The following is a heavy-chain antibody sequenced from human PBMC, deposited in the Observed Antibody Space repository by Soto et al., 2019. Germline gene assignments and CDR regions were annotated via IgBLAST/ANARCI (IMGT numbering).Heavy chain of an antibody. D-gene: IGHD4-17*01. J-gene: IGHJ3*01. CDR3: GHHRAYGVFDAYDF. V-gene: IGHV3-23*01. Sequence: PGGSLRLSCAASGFTFSTYAMSWVRQAPGKGLEWVLAISGSGGTTYYADSVKGRFTISRDNSINTLYLQMNSLRTEHTAVYYCGHHRAYGVFDAYDFWGQGAMVTVSS. CDR1: GFTFSTYA. CDR2: ISGSGGTT.